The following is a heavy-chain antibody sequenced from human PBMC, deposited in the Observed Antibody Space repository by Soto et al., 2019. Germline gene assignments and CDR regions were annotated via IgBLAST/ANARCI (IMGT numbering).Heavy chain of an antibody. CDR3: ARASQGLGPKY. Sequence: QVQLQESGPGLVKPSQTLSLTCTVSGESMSSGGYYWSWIRQHPGKGLEWIGYIYDSGNTYYNPSLKNRVTISADTSKNQFSLKLSFITAADTAVYYCARASQGLGPKYWGQGTLVTVS. CDR1: GESMSSGGYY. CDR2: IYDSGNT. D-gene: IGHD2-15*01. V-gene: IGHV4-31*03. J-gene: IGHJ4*02.